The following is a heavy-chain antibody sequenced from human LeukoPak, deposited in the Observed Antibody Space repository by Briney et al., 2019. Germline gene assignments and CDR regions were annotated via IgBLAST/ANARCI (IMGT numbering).Heavy chain of an antibody. Sequence: GGSLRLSCAASGFTFSSYAMSWVRQAPGKGLEWVSAISGSGGSTYYGDSVKGRFTISRDNSKNTLYLQMNSLRAEDTAVYYCAKADQYSSSWKYYYYYYMDVWGKGTPVTVSS. CDR1: GFTFSSYA. CDR2: ISGSGGST. CDR3: AKADQYSSSWKYYYYYYMDV. D-gene: IGHD6-13*01. J-gene: IGHJ6*03. V-gene: IGHV3-23*01.